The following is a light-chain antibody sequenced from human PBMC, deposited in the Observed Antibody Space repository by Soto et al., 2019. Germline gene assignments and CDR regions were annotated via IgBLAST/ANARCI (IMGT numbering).Light chain of an antibody. J-gene: IGKJ3*01. Sequence: EIVLTQSPATLSLSPGERATLSCRASQSVSSYLAWYQQKPGQAPRLLIYDASNRATGIPARFSGSGSETDFTLTISSLEHEDFAVYYCQQRSNWPLFTFGHGTKVDIK. V-gene: IGKV3-11*01. CDR2: DAS. CDR3: QQRSNWPLFT. CDR1: QSVSSY.